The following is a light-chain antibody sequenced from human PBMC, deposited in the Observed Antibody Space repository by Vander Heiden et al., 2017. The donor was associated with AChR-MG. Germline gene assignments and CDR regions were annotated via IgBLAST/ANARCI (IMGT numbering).Light chain of an antibody. J-gene: IGKJ2*01. CDR2: DTS. CDR1: QSVSVY. Sequence: DIVLTHAPATLSLSPGERATLSCRASQSVSVYLAWYQQKPGQAPRLLIYDTSNRATGIPARFSGSGSGTDFTLTISSLEPEDFAVYYCQQRSNWPTNTFGQGTKLE. V-gene: IGKV3-11*01. CDR3: QQRSNWPTNT.